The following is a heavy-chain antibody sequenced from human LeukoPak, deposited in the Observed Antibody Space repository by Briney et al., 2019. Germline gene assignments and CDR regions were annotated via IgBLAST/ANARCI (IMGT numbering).Heavy chain of an antibody. J-gene: IGHJ4*02. CDR3: ARGGPLVRGED. Sequence: PSETLSLTCTVSGGSISSHYWSWIRQSPGKGLEWIGYIYYSGNTEYNPSLKSRVTIAEDMSRKQFSLTLRSVTAADTAVYYCARGGPLVRGEDWGQGTLVIVSS. CDR2: IYYSGNT. D-gene: IGHD3-10*01. V-gene: IGHV4-59*08. CDR1: GGSISSHY.